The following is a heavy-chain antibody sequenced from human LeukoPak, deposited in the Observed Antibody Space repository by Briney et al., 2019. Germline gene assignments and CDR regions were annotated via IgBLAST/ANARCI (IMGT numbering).Heavy chain of an antibody. CDR3: ARVNVVVPAAMRGYFDY. Sequence: PSETLSLTCTVSGDSISSGDYYWSWIRQPAGKGLEWIGRISSSGSTYYNPSLKSRVTISVDTSKNQFSLKLSSVTAADTAVYYCARVNVVVPAAMRGYFDYWGQGTLVTVSS. CDR1: GDSISSGDYY. J-gene: IGHJ4*02. D-gene: IGHD2-2*01. V-gene: IGHV4-61*02. CDR2: ISSSGST.